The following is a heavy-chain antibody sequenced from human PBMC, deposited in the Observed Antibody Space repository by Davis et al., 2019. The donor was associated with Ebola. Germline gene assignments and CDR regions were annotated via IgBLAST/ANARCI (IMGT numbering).Heavy chain of an antibody. CDR1: GGSLSGYC. D-gene: IGHD6-13*01. J-gene: IGHJ4*02. V-gene: IGHV4-34*01. CDR2: INHSGRT. CDR3: ARASQYSGRWHSDY. Sequence: PSETLSLTCAVYGGSLSGYCWSWIRQPPGKGLEWIGEINHSGRTNSKSSLKSRVTISVDTSKKQLSLKLSSVTAADTAVYYCARASQYSGRWHSDYWGQGTLVTVSS.